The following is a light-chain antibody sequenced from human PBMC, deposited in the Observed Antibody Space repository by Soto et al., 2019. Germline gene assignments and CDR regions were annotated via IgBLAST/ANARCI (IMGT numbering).Light chain of an antibody. V-gene: IGLV1-40*01. J-gene: IGLJ1*01. CDR2: GNS. CDR3: QSYDSSLSVLYV. Sequence: QSVLTQPPSVSGAPGQGVTISCTGSSSNIGAGYDVHWYQQLPGTAPKLLIYGNSNRPSGVPDRFSGSKSGTSASLAITGLQADDEADYYCQSYDSSLSVLYVFGTGTKVTVL. CDR1: SSNIGAGYD.